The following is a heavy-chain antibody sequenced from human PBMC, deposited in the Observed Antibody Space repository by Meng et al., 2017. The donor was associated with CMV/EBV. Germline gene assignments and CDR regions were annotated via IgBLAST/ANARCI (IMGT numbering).Heavy chain of an antibody. CDR3: ARVRNRMTTVTNFDH. Sequence: EVQLVESGGXLVKPGGSLRLSCAASGFTFSSYSMNWVRQAPGKGLEWVSSISSSSYIYYADSVKGRFTISRDNAKNSLYLQMNSLRAEDTAVYYCARVRNRMTTVTNFDHWGQGTLVTVSS. J-gene: IGHJ4*02. CDR2: ISSSSYI. V-gene: IGHV3-21*01. D-gene: IGHD4-17*01. CDR1: GFTFSSYS.